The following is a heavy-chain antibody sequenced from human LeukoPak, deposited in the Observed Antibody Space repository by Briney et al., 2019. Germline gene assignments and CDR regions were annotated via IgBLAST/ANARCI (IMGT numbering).Heavy chain of an antibody. V-gene: IGHV3-23*01. D-gene: IGHD3-22*01. Sequence: GGSLRLSCAASGFTFSSHGINWVRQAPGKGLEWVSGISPSGSISYYADSVKGRFTISRDNSKNTLYLQMNSLRAEDTAVYYCAKVIAYSFYYDSSGLRDYWGQGTLVTVSS. CDR1: GFTFSSHG. CDR3: AKVIAYSFYYDSSGLRDY. J-gene: IGHJ4*02. CDR2: ISPSGSIS.